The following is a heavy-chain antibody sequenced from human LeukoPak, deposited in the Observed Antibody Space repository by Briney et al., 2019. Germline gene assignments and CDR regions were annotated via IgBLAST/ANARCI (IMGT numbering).Heavy chain of an antibody. CDR1: SC. D-gene: IGHD2-2*01. Sequence: SCMSWIRQTPGKRLEWLSYIGNDGRPIFYADSVKGRFTISRDNSKNTLYLQMNSLRAEDTAVYYCAKDQVVPAAFDYWGQGTLVTVSS. CDR3: AKDQVVPAAFDY. J-gene: IGHJ4*02. V-gene: IGHV3-11*04. CDR2: IGNDGRPI.